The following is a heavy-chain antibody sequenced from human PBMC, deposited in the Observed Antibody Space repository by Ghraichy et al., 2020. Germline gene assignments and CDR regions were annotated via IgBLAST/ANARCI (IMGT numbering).Heavy chain of an antibody. CDR2: IYYIGRT. J-gene: IGHJ5*02. CDR1: GGSISSSSYY. V-gene: IGHV4-39*01. CDR3: ASQSPRSSYDFWSGYSNWFDP. Sequence: SETLSLTCTVSGGSISSSSYYWGWIRQPPGKRLEWIVSIYYIGRTYYNPSLKSRVTISVDTSKNQFSLKLSSVTAADTAVYYCASQSPRSSYDFWSGYSNWFDPWGQGTLVTVSS. D-gene: IGHD3-3*01.